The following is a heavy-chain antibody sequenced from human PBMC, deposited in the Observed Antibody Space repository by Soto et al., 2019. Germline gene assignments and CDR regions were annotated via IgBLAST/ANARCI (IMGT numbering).Heavy chain of an antibody. CDR3: ARPLNYYDSSGYADWFDP. V-gene: IGHV1-3*01. D-gene: IGHD3-22*01. CDR2: INSGSGDT. J-gene: IGHJ5*02. CDR1: EYTFTSYT. Sequence: QVQLVQSGAEVKKPGASVKVSCKASEYTFTSYTIHWVRQAPGQRLEWMGWINSGSGDTKYSQKFQGRVTMTRDTSISTAYMELSRLRSDDTAVYYCARPLNYYDSSGYADWFDPWGQGTLVTVSS.